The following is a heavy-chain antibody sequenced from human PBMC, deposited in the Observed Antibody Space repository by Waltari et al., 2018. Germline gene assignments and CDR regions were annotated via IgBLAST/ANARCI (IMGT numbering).Heavy chain of an antibody. CDR2: INPPRGIA. CDR1: GGTFRSYT. CDR3: SRDRLSDGAAGRRNWFDP. D-gene: IGHD4-17*01. V-gene: IGHV1-69*16. Sequence: QVQLVQSGAEVKKPGSSVKVSCKASGGTFRSYTITWVRQAPGKGLEWMGGINPPRGIANDAQKFQCIVTITSDESTSTAYMELSILRSEDTAVYYCSRDRLSDGAAGRRNWFDPWGQGTLVTVSS. J-gene: IGHJ5*02.